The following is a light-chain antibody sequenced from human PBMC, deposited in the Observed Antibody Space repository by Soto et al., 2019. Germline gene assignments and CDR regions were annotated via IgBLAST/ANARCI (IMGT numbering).Light chain of an antibody. Sequence: QSALAQPASVSGSPGQSITISCTGTSSDVGGYNYVSWYQQHPGKAPKLMIYEVNNRLSGVSNRFSGSKSGNTASLTISGLKAEDEADYYCNSYTTSSTYVFGTGTKVTVL. CDR2: EVN. CDR3: NSYTTSSTYV. V-gene: IGLV2-14*01. CDR1: SSDVGGYNY. J-gene: IGLJ1*01.